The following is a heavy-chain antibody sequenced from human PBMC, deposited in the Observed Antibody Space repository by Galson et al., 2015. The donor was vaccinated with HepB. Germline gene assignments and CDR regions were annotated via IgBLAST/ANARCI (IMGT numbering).Heavy chain of an antibody. CDR3: AKFYGADLLWFGELWD. CDR1: GFTFSSYG. D-gene: IGHD3-10*01. Sequence: SLRLSCAASGFTFSSYGMSWVRQDPGKGLEWVSTISGSGGNTYYADSVKGRFTISRDNSKNTLYLQMNSLRDEDTAVYYCAKFYGADLLWFGELWDWGQGTLVTVSS. J-gene: IGHJ4*02. CDR2: ISGSGGNT. V-gene: IGHV3-23*01.